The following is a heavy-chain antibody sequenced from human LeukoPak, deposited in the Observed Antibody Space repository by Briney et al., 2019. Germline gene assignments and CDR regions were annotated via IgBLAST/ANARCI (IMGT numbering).Heavy chain of an antibody. CDR2: FDPEDGET. V-gene: IGHV1-24*01. CDR1: GYTLTQLS. Sequence: ASVKVSGKVSGYTLTQLSMHWVRQAPGKGLEWMGGFDPEDGETIYAQKFQGRVTMTEDTSTDTAYMELSSLRSEDTAVYYCATFSFEGYYYMDVSGKGTTVTVSS. J-gene: IGHJ6*03. CDR3: ATFSFEGYYYMDV.